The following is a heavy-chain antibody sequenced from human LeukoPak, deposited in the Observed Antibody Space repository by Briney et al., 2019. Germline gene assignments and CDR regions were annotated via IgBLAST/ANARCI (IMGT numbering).Heavy chain of an antibody. CDR2: IIPILGIA. D-gene: IGHD5-12*01. CDR3: ASGIVATTPHYYGMDV. J-gene: IGHJ6*02. Sequence: GASVMVSCKASGGTFSSYAISRVRQAPGRGLEWMGRIIPILGIANYAQKFQGRVTITADKSTSTAYMELSSPRSEDTAVYYCASGIVATTPHYYGMDVWGQGTTVTVSS. V-gene: IGHV1-69*04. CDR1: GGTFSSYA.